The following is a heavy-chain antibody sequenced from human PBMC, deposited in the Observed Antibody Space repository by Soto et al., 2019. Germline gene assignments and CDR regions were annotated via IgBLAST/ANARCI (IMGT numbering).Heavy chain of an antibody. V-gene: IGHV4-59*01. CDR3: ARADGDSSGWYDAFDAFDI. CDR1: GGSISSYY. CDR2: IYYSGST. J-gene: IGHJ3*02. Sequence: SETLSLTCTVSGGSISSYYWSWIRQPPGKGLEWIGYIYYSGSTNYNPSLKSRVTISVDTSKNQFSLKLSSVTAADTAVYYCARADGDSSGWYDAFDAFDIWGQGTMVT. D-gene: IGHD6-19*01.